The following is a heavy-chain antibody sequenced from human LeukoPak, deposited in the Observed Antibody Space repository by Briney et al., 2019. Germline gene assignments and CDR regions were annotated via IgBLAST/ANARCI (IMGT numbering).Heavy chain of an antibody. CDR3: TPVVGDEVFTNPY. D-gene: IGHD3-10*01. CDR2: IRSKPHNYAT. CDR1: GFTFSGSA. J-gene: IGHJ4*02. V-gene: IGHV3-73*01. Sequence: GGSLKLSCAASGFTFSGSAMHWVRQASGKGLEWVGRIRSKPHNYATAYAASVKGRFTLSRDDSENTAFLQMNSLRTEDTAIYYCTPVVGDEVFTNPYWGQGTLVTVSS.